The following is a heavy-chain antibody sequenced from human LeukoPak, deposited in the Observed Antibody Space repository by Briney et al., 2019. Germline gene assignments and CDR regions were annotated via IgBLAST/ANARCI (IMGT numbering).Heavy chain of an antibody. V-gene: IGHV3-9*01. CDR1: GFTFSSYA. CDR2: ISWNSGSI. Sequence: GGSLRLSCAASGFTFSSYAMSWVRQAPGKGLEWVSGISWNSGSIGYADSVRGRFTISRDNAKNSLYLQMNSLRAEDTALYYCAKGRITMVRAFLDYWGQGTLVTVSS. CDR3: AKGRITMVRAFLDY. D-gene: IGHD3-10*01. J-gene: IGHJ4*02.